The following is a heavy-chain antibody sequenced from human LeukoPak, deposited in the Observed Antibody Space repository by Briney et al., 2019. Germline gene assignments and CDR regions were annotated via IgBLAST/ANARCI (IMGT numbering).Heavy chain of an antibody. CDR1: GFTFSSYA. CDR2: ISGSGGST. V-gene: IGHV3-23*01. CDR3: AKDRDGYTPDY. D-gene: IGHD5-24*01. Sequence: GESLRLSCAASGFTFSSYAMSWVRQAPGKGLEWVSAISGSGGSTYYADSVKGRFTISRDDSKNTLYLQMNNLRAEDTAVYYCAKDRDGYTPDYWGQGTLVTVSS. J-gene: IGHJ4*02.